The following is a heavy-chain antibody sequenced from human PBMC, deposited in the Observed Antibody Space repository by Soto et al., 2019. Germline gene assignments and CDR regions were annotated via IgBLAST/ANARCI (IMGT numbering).Heavy chain of an antibody. Sequence: SVKVSCKASGGTFSSYAISWVRQAAGQGLEWMGGIIPIFGTANYAQKFQGRVTITADESTSTAYMELSSLRSEDTAVYYCARGNREDFWSGSYGMDVLGQGTTDTVSS. J-gene: IGHJ6*01. D-gene: IGHD3-3*01. CDR2: IIPIFGTA. V-gene: IGHV1-69*13. CDR3: ARGNREDFWSGSYGMDV. CDR1: GGTFSSYA.